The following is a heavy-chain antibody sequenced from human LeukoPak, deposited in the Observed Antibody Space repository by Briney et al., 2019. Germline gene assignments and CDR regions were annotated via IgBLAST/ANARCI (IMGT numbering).Heavy chain of an antibody. Sequence: PSETLSLTCTVSGGSISSSSYYWGWIRQPPGKGLEWIGEIYHSGSTNYNPSLKSRVTISVDKSKNQFSLKLSSVTAADTAVYYCARAQGAGEYYYYYYGMDVWGQGTTVTVSS. V-gene: IGHV4-39*07. CDR2: IYHSGST. J-gene: IGHJ6*02. CDR1: GGSISSSSYY. CDR3: ARAQGAGEYYYYYYGMDV. D-gene: IGHD7-27*01.